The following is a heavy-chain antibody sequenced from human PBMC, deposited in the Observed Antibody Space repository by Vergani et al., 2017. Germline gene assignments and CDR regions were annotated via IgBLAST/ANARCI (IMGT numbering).Heavy chain of an antibody. CDR2: IRYDGSNP. V-gene: IGHV3-30*02. D-gene: IGHD1-26*01. Sequence: QVQLVESGGGVVQPGGSLRLSCAASGFTFNSYGMHWVRQAPGKGLEWVAFIRYDGSNPQYIDSVKGRFTISRDNSKDTLFLQMNGLRPEDTGTYFCAKKGGSLYYYGVDVWGQGTTITVSS. J-gene: IGHJ6*02. CDR1: GFTFNSYG. CDR3: AKKGGSLYYYGVDV.